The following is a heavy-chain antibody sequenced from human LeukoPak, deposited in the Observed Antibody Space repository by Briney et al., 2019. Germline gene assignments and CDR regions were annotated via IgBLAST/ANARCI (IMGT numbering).Heavy chain of an antibody. D-gene: IGHD5-18*01. CDR1: GFTFSSYV. CDR3: ARDLSGVTGYTYGRGIDY. J-gene: IGHJ4*02. V-gene: IGHV3-7*01. CDR2: IKKDGSEK. Sequence: GGSLRLSCEASGFTFSSYVMHWVRQAPGKGLEWVANIKKDGSEKYYVDSVKGRFTISRDNAKTSLYLQMNSLRAEDTAVYYCARDLSGVTGYTYGRGIDYWGQGTLVTVSS.